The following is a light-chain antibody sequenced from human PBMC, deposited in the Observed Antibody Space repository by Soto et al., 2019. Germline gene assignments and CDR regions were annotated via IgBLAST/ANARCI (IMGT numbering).Light chain of an antibody. CDR3: QQYGSSGT. Sequence: EIVWTQSPGTLSRSPGERATLSCRASQSVSNNYLAWYQQKPGQAPRHLIYGASNRATGIPDRFSGGGSGTDFTITISRLEPEDVAVYYCQQYGSSGTFGQGTKVDIK. V-gene: IGKV3-20*01. CDR1: QSVSNNY. CDR2: GAS. J-gene: IGKJ1*01.